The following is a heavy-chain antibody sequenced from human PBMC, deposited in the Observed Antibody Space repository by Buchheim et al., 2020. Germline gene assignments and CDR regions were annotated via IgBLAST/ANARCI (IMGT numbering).Heavy chain of an antibody. D-gene: IGHD2-2*01. CDR3: ARDDDCSSTSCYYGMDV. Sequence: EVQLVESGGGLVQPGGSLRLSCVASGFTVSSNYMSWVRQAPGKGPEWVSVIYSGGSTYYADSVKGRFTISRDNSKNTLYLQMNSLRAEDTAVYYCARDDDCSSTSCYYGMDVWGQGTT. V-gene: IGHV3-66*01. CDR2: IYSGGST. J-gene: IGHJ6*02. CDR1: GFTVSSNY.